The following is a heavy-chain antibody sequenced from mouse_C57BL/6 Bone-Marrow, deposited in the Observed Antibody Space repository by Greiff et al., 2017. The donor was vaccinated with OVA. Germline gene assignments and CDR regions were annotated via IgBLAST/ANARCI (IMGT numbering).Heavy chain of an antibody. D-gene: IGHD2-4*01. CDR2: INPSNGGT. Sequence: VQLHHPGTELGKPGASVKLSCKAAGYTFTSYWMHWVKQRPGQGLEWIGNINPSNGGTNYNEKFKSKSTLTVEKASSTAYMQLSSLTSEDSAVYYCAICPVFSDYFTWFADRRDGTLVT. J-gene: IGHJ3*01. CDR3: AICPVFSDYFTWFAD. V-gene: IGHV1-53*01. CDR1: GYTFTSYW.